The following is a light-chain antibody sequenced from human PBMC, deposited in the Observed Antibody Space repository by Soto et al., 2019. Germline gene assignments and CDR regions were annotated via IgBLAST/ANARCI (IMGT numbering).Light chain of an antibody. J-gene: IGLJ2*01. V-gene: IGLV2-8*01. CDR1: SSDVGGYNY. CDR2: EVN. CDR3: SSYAGNNNVL. Sequence: QSALTQPPSASGSPGQSVTISCTGTSSDVGGYNYVSWYQQHPGKAPQLMIYEVNKRPSGVPDRFSGSQSGNTASLTVSGLQAEDEADYYCSSYAGNNNVLFGGGTKLTVL.